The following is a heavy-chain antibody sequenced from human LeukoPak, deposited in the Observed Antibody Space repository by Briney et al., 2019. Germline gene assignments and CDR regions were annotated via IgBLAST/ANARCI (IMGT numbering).Heavy chain of an antibody. CDR2: IYPGDSNT. Sequence: GESLKISCKASGYTFSNYWVGWVGQMPGKGLGWMGIIYPGDSNTRYSPSFEGQVLISADKSISTVYLHWGSLKASDTAMYFCARRGSLTSDAVDIWGQGTLVSV. V-gene: IGHV5-51*01. J-gene: IGHJ3*02. D-gene: IGHD3-9*01. CDR3: ARRGSLTSDAVDI. CDR1: GYTFSNYW.